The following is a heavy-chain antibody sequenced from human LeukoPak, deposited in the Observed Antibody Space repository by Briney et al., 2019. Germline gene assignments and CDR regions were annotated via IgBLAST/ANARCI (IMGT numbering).Heavy chain of an antibody. V-gene: IGHV3-30*18. CDR2: ISYDGSNK. CDR3: AKEWGSWTGAYRRDAFDI. Sequence: PGRSLRLSCAASGFTFSSYGMHWVRQAPGEGLEWVAVISYDGSNKYYADSVKGRFTISRDNSKNTLYLQMNSLRAEDTAVYYCAKEWGSWTGAYRRDAFDIWGQGTMVTVSS. J-gene: IGHJ3*02. CDR1: GFTFSSYG. D-gene: IGHD6-13*01.